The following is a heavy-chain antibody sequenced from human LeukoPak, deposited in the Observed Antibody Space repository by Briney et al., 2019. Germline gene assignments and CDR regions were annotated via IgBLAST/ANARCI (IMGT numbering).Heavy chain of an antibody. Sequence: GGSLRPSCAASGFTFSSYAMSWVRRAPGKGLEWVSAISGSGGSTYYADSVKGRFTISRDNSKNTLYLQMNSLRAEDTAVYYCAKDRLDTAMVGEIGYWGQGTLVTVSS. CDR2: ISGSGGST. CDR3: AKDRLDTAMVGEIGY. D-gene: IGHD5-18*01. V-gene: IGHV3-23*01. J-gene: IGHJ4*02. CDR1: GFTFSSYA.